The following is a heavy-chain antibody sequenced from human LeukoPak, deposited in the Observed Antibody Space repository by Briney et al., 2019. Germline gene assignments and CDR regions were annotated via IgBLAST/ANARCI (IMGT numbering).Heavy chain of an antibody. J-gene: IGHJ4*02. CDR3: ARGAMVRGVAPYYFDY. V-gene: IGHV4-4*07. CDR2: IYTSGST. D-gene: IGHD3-10*01. Sequence: SETLSLTCTVSGGSISSYYWSWIRQPAGKGLEWIGRIYTSGSTNYNPSLKSRVTMSVDTSKNQFSLKLSSVTAADAAVYYCARGAMVRGVAPYYFDYWGQGTLVTVSS. CDR1: GGSISSYY.